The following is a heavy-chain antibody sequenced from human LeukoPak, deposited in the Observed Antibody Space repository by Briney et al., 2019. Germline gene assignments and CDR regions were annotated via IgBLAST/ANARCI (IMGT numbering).Heavy chain of an antibody. V-gene: IGHV3-13*01. CDR3: AELGITMIGGV. D-gene: IGHD3-10*02. CDR2: ISTTGET. Sequence: GGSLRLSCAACGFTFSAYDMHWVRQVTGRGLEWVSAISTTGETYYIDSVKGRFIISRENAKNSLFLQMTSLGAGDTAVYYCAELGITMIGGVWGKGTTVTISS. J-gene: IGHJ6*04. CDR1: GFTFSAYD.